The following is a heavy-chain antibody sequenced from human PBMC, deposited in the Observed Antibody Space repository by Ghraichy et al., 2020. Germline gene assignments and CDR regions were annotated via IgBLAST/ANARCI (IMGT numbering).Heavy chain of an antibody. D-gene: IGHD2-21*02. CDR2: INHSGST. CDR1: GGSFSGYY. CDR3: ARAPRGGDGPYYYYYGMDV. J-gene: IGHJ6*02. V-gene: IGHV4-34*01. Sequence: SETLSLTCAVYGGSFSGYYWSWIRQPPGKGLEWIGEINHSGSTNYNPSLKSRVTISVDTSKNQFSLKLSSVTAADTAVYYCARAPRGGDGPYYYYYGMDVWGQGTTVTVSS.